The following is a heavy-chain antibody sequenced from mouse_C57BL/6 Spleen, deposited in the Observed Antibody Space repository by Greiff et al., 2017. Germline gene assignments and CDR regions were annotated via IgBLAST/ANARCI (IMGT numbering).Heavy chain of an antibody. CDR3: AIIYYSNLGAMDY. V-gene: IGHV1-7*01. Sequence: QVQLKESGAELAQPGASVKLSCKASGYPFPSYWLHWVKQRPGQGLEWIGYINPSSGYTKSNQKFKYKATLTADKSSSTAYMQLSILTYEDSAVYYCAIIYYSNLGAMDYWGQGTSVTVSS. J-gene: IGHJ4*01. D-gene: IGHD2-5*01. CDR2: INPSSGYT. CDR1: GYPFPSYW.